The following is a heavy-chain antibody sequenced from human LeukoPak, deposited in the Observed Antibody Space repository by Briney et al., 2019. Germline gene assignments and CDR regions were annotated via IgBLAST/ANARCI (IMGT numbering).Heavy chain of an antibody. CDR3: ARLPPYYYAMDV. J-gene: IGHJ6*04. Sequence: GASLQISCQGSGSRFATNWIGWVRQMPGKGLEWMGIIYPGDSTTRYSPSFQGQVTMSADKSINTAYLQWSSLKASDTAMYYCARLPPYYYAMDVWGKGTTVTVSS. CDR1: GSRFATNW. V-gene: IGHV5-51*01. CDR2: IYPGDSTT.